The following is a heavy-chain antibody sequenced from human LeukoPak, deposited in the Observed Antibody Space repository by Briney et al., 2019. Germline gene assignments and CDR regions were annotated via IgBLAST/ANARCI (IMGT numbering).Heavy chain of an antibody. J-gene: IGHJ3*02. CDR3: ARDLLALYDSSGFAGAFDI. V-gene: IGHV3-11*04. Sequence: GGSLRLSCAASGFTFSDYYMSWIRQAPGKGLEWVSYISSSGSTIYYADYVKGRFTISRDNAKNSMHLLMNSLRAEDTAVYYCARDLLALYDSSGFAGAFDIWGQGAMVTVSS. D-gene: IGHD3-22*01. CDR2: ISSSGSTI. CDR1: GFTFSDYY.